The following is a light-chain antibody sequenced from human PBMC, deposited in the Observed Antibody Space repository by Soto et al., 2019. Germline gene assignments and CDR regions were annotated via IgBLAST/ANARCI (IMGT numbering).Light chain of an antibody. J-gene: IGKJ1*01. CDR1: QNIDTY. CDR3: QQSYNCPRT. Sequence: DIQMTQSPSSLTASVGDRVTITCRASQNIDTYLNWYLQKPGQAPKLLIYSAYSLQSGVSPRFSADGSGTDFTLTISSLQPEDFATYYSQQSYNCPRTFGQGT. V-gene: IGKV1-39*01. CDR2: SAY.